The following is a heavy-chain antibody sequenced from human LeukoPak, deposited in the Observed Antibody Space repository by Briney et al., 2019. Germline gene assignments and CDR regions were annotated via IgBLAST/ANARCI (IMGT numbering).Heavy chain of an antibody. J-gene: IGHJ4*02. D-gene: IGHD3-9*01. CDR3: AKDPERILTGDPSPGY. CDR1: GYTFTGYY. Sequence: ASVKVSCKASGYTFTGYYMHWVRQAPGQGLEWMGWINPNSGGTNYAQKFQGRVTMTRDTSISTAYMELSSLRSDDTAVYYCAKDPERILTGDPSPGYWGQGTLVTVSS. V-gene: IGHV1-2*02. CDR2: INPNSGGT.